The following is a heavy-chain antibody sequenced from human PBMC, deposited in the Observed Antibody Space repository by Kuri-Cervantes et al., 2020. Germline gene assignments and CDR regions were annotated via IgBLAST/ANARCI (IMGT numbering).Heavy chain of an antibody. Sequence: SVKVSCKASGGTFSSYAISWVRQAPGQGLEWMGGIIPIFGTANYAQKFQGRVTITADESTSTAYMELSSLRSEDTAVYYCARVKSSITMVQGVIITSSPHYYKDVWGKGTTVTVSS. D-gene: IGHD3-10*01. CDR3: ARVKSSITMVQGVIITSSPHYYKDV. J-gene: IGHJ6*03. V-gene: IGHV1-69*13. CDR2: IIPIFGTA. CDR1: GGTFSSYA.